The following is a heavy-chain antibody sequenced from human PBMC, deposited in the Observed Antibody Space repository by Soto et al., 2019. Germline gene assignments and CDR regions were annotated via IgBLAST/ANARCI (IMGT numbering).Heavy chain of an antibody. CDR2: IYHSGST. J-gene: IGHJ4*02. CDR1: GGSISSGGYS. V-gene: IGHV4-30-2*01. D-gene: IGHD4-17*01. Sequence: QLRLQESGSGLVKPSQTLSLTCAVSGGSISSGGYSWSWIRQPPGKGLEWIGYIYHSGSTYYNPSLNSRVTISGDRAGNQFSLKPSSVTAADTAVYYCARSMTTVPTNDYWGQGSLVTVSS. CDR3: ARSMTTVPTNDY.